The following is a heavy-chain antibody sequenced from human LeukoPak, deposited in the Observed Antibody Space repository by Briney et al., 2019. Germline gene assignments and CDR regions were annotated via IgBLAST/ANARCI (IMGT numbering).Heavy chain of an antibody. CDR3: ARAPSGITIFGVVIILGWFDP. J-gene: IGHJ5*02. CDR2: INHSGST. Sequence: PSETLSLTCAVYGGSFSGYYWSWIRQPPGKGLEWIGEINHSGSTNYNPSLKSRVTISVDTSKNQFSLKLRSVPAADTAVYYCARAPSGITIFGVVIILGWFDPGGQGPLVTVSS. V-gene: IGHV4-34*01. D-gene: IGHD3-3*01. CDR1: GGSFSGYY.